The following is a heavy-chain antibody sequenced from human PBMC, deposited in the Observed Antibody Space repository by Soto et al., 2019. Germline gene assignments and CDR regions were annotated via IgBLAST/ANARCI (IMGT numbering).Heavy chain of an antibody. D-gene: IGHD3-3*01. CDR2: IYWDDDK. Sequence: QITLKESGPTVVKPTETLTLTCTFSGFSLTTSGLGVGWVRQSPVKAPQWLALIYWDDDKRYSTSLKSRLTITKDTSKNQVVLTMANVDPADTATYYCAHRVLRTVFGLVATTAIYFDFWGQGTPVVVSS. CDR1: GFSLTTSGLG. J-gene: IGHJ4*02. V-gene: IGHV2-5*02. CDR3: AHRVLRTVFGLVATTAIYFDF.